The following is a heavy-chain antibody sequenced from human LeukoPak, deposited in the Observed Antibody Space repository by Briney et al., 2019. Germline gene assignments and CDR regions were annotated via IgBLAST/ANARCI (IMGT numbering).Heavy chain of an antibody. J-gene: IGHJ4*02. CDR1: GSTFSSYW. V-gene: IGHV3-74*01. Sequence: PGGSLRLSCAASGSTFSSYWMHWVRQAPGKGLVWVSRINSDGTSTSYADSVKGRFTISRDNAKNTLYLQMNSLRAEDTAVYYCARATYSTYPNDYWGQGTLVTVSS. CDR2: INSDGTST. CDR3: ARATYSTYPNDY. D-gene: IGHD4-11*01.